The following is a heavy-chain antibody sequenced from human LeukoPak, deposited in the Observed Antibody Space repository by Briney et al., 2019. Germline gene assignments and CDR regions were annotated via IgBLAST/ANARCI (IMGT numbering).Heavy chain of an antibody. CDR3: ARQDDSSGYYRQPLDY. J-gene: IGHJ4*02. Sequence: PGGSLRLSCAASGFSFSRYWMSWVRQAPGKGLEWVANIKQDGSEKYYVDSVKGRFTISRDNAKNSLYLQMNSLRAEDTAVYYCARQDDSSGYYRQPLDYWGQGTPVTVSS. CDR1: GFSFSRYW. D-gene: IGHD3-22*01. CDR2: IKQDGSEK. V-gene: IGHV3-7*01.